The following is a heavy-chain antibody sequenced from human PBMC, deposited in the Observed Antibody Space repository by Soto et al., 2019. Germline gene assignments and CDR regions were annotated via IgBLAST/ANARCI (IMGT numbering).Heavy chain of an antibody. CDR1: GFIFSDYI. D-gene: IGHD3-10*01. V-gene: IGHV3-33*01. J-gene: IGHJ4*02. CDR2: IWSDGSSI. CDR3: ASDPYYYASEY. Sequence: QVHLVDSGGGVVQPGGSLRLSCAGSGFIFSDYIMHWVRQAPGKGLEWVALIWSDGSSIHYADSVRGRFTISRDNSKNTLYLQMSSLRVEDTALYYCASDPYYYASEYWGQGTLVTVSS.